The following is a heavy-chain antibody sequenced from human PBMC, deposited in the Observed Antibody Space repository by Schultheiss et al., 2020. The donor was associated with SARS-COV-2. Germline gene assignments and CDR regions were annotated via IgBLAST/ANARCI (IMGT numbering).Heavy chain of an antibody. D-gene: IGHD5-18*01. V-gene: IGHV4-59*01. CDR1: GGSFSGYY. CDR3: ARGSRGYSYGYYFDY. J-gene: IGHJ4*02. Sequence: SETLSLTCAVYGGSFSGYYWSWIRQPPGKGLEWIGYIYYSGSTNYNPSLKSRVTISLDTSKNQFSLKLSSVTAADTAVYYCARGSRGYSYGYYFDYWGQGTLVTVSS. CDR2: IYYSGST.